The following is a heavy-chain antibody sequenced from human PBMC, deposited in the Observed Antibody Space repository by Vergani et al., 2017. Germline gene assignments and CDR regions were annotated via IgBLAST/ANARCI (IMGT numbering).Heavy chain of an antibody. J-gene: IGHJ2*01. CDR1: GGSLSSGDYY. V-gene: IGHV4-30-4*08. CDR2: IYYSGST. CDR3: ARSQGDYWYSDL. D-gene: IGHD2-21*01. Sequence: QVKLQESGPGLVKPSQTLSLTCTVSGGSLSSGDYYWSWIRQPPGKGLEWIGYIYYSGSTYYNPSLKSRVTISVDTSKNQFSLKLSSVTAADTAVYYCARSQGDYWYSDLWGPGSLVTVSS.